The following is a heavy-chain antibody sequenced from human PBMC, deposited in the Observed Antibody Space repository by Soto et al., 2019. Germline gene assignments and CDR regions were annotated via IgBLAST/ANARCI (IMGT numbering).Heavy chain of an antibody. D-gene: IGHD6-13*01. CDR2: IYTSGST. CDR3: ARDGIGWAAAGDYYYYYGMDV. J-gene: IGHJ6*02. Sequence: KPSETLSLTCTVSGGSISSYYWSWIRQPAGKGPEWIGRIYTSGSTNYNPSLKSRVTMSVDTSKNQFSLKLSSVTAADTAVYYCARDGIGWAAAGDYYYYYGMDVWGQGTTVTVSS. CDR1: GGSISSYY. V-gene: IGHV4-4*07.